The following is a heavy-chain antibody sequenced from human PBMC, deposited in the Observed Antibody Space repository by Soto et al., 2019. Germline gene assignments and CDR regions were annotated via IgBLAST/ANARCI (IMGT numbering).Heavy chain of an antibody. CDR2: MNPNSGNT. J-gene: IGHJ6*02. V-gene: IGHV1-8*01. D-gene: IGHD2-2*01. CDR1: GYTFTSYD. CDR3: ARGGPGSSWNHPPFYYYYYGMDV. Sequence: QVQLVQSGAEVKKPGASVKVSCKASGYTFTSYDINWVRQATGQGLEWMGWMNPNSGNTGYAQKFQGRVTMTRNTSISADNMGPRGLSYGDTAVYYCARGGPGSSWNHPPFYYYYYGMDVGGQGSTVAVCS.